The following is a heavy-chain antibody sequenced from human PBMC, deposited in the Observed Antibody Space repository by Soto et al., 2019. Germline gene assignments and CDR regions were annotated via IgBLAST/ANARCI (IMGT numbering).Heavy chain of an antibody. CDR1: GYSFTNYW. D-gene: IGHD2-2*02. V-gene: IGHV5-51*01. CDR3: ARQGYCSNTACYTVDY. CDR2: IYPGDSNT. J-gene: IGHJ4*02. Sequence: GESLKISCKGSGYSFTNYWIGWVRQMPGKGLEWMGTIYPGDSNTRYSPSFQGHVTISADKSISTAYLQWSTLKASDTAMYYCARQGYCSNTACYTVDYWGQGTLVTVSS.